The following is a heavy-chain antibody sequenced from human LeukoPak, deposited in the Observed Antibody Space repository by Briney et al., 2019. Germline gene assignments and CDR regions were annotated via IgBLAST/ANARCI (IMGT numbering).Heavy chain of an antibody. V-gene: IGHV3-48*04. CDR3: ARGGRYDILTGCVGY. D-gene: IGHD3-9*01. J-gene: IGHJ4*02. CDR2: ISSSGSTI. CDR1: GFTFSSDA. Sequence: GGSLRLSCAASGFTFSSDAMSWVRQAPGKGLEWVSYISSSGSTIYYADSVKGRFTISRDNAKNSLYLQMNSLRAEDTAVYYCARGGRYDILTGCVGYWGQGTLVTVSS.